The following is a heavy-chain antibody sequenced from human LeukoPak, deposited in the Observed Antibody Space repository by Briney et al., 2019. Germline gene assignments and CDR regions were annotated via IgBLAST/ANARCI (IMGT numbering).Heavy chain of an antibody. D-gene: IGHD1-1*01. CDR3: AREARTHDFDY. J-gene: IGHJ4*02. CDR1: GLTFGSYA. Sequence: GGSLRLSCAASGLTFGSYAMHWVRQAPGKGLEWVAVISYDGSNKYYADSVKGRFTISRDSSKNTLFLQMNSLRAEDTAVYYCAREARTHDFDYWGQGTLVTVSS. CDR2: ISYDGSNK. V-gene: IGHV3-30*04.